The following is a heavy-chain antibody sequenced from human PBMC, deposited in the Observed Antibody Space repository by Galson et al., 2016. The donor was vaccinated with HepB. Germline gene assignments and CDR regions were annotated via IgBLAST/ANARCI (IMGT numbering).Heavy chain of an antibody. CDR3: TRPMYDTTGSASGNFDY. CDR2: IRSKTDNYAT. J-gene: IGHJ4*02. V-gene: IGHV3-73*01. CDR1: GFTFTNYW. D-gene: IGHD3-22*01. Sequence: SLRLSCAASGFTFTNYWMTWVRQASRGGLEWVGRIRSKTDNYATTYAESVKGRFTISRDDSKNTAYLQMNSLKTEDTAIYYCTRPMYDTTGSASGNFDYWGQGTLVTVSS.